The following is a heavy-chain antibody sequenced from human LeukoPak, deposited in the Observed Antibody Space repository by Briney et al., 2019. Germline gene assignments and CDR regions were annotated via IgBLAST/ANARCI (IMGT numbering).Heavy chain of an antibody. V-gene: IGHV3-23*01. CDR2: ISDSGATI. Sequence: TGGSLRLSCAASGFTFSRYGMNWVRQAPGKGLEWVSGISDSGATIYYAVSVKGRFTISRDNSKNMLYLQMHSLRPEDTAIYYCAKIRAARPGYWGQGTLVTVSS. CDR1: GFTFSRYG. CDR3: AKIRAARPGY. D-gene: IGHD6-6*01. J-gene: IGHJ4*02.